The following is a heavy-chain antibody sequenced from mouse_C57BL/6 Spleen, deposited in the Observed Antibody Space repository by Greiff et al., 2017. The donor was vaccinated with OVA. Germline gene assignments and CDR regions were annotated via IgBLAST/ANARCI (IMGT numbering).Heavy chain of an antibody. D-gene: IGHD4-1*01. Sequence: EVKLVESGGGLVKPGGSLKLSCAASGFTFSDYGMHWVRQAPEKGLEWVAYISSGSSTIYYADTVKGRFTISRDNAKNTLFLQMTSLRSEDTAMYYCARHPNWETAYWGQGTLVTVSA. CDR1: GFTFSDYG. J-gene: IGHJ3*01. CDR2: ISSGSSTI. CDR3: ARHPNWETAY. V-gene: IGHV5-17*01.